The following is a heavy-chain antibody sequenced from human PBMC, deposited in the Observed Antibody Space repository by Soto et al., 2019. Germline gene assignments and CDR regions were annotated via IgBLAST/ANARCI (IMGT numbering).Heavy chain of an antibody. D-gene: IGHD3-22*01. Sequence: GGSLRLSCAASGFTFSSYAMSWVRQAPGKGLEWVSAISGSGGSTYYAYSVKGRFTISIDNAKNTLYLQMNSLRAEDTAVYYCAKELRGPYYYDSSGYYYLDYWGQGTLVTVSS. V-gene: IGHV3-23*01. J-gene: IGHJ4*02. CDR3: AKELRGPYYYDSSGYYYLDY. CDR1: GFTFSSYA. CDR2: ISGSGGST.